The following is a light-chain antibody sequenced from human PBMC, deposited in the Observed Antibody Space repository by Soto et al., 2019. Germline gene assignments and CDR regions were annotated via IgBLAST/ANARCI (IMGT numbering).Light chain of an antibody. Sequence: DIQMTQWPSSLSASVGDRVTITCRASQFTSNFLNWYQQKPGKAPRVLIQAASSLQTGVPSRFSGSGSGTDFTLTISSLQPEDFATYYCQQSYSTPVTFGQGTRLEIK. CDR1: QFTSNF. J-gene: IGKJ5*01. CDR2: AAS. V-gene: IGKV1-39*01. CDR3: QQSYSTPVT.